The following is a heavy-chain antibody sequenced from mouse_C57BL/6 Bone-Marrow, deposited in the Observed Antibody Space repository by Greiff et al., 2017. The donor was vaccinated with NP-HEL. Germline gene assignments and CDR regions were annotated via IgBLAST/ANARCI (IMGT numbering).Heavy chain of an antibody. CDR3: AKDITGFAY. CDR1: GFTFSDYG. J-gene: IGHJ3*01. Sequence: EVKLVESGGGLVKPGGSLKLSCAASGFTFSDYGMHWVRQAPEKGLEWVAYISSGSSTIYYADTVKGRFTISRDNAKNTLFLQMTSLRSEDTAMYYCAKDITGFAYWGQGTLVTVSA. V-gene: IGHV5-17*01. CDR2: ISSGSSTI.